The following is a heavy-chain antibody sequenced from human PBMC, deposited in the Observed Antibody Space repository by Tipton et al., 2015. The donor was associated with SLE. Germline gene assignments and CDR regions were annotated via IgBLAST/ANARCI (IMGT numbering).Heavy chain of an antibody. V-gene: IGHV4-31*03. Sequence: TLSLTCTVSGDSISSGGYYWGWIRQHPGKGLEWIGHIRYSGATYYNSSLESRVTMSLDMSKNQVSLKLSPVTAADTAVYYCSRGQGYPYFDRWGQGTLVTVSS. CDR1: GDSISSGGYY. CDR3: SRGQGYPYFDR. D-gene: IGHD5-18*01. J-gene: IGHJ4*02. CDR2: IRYSGAT.